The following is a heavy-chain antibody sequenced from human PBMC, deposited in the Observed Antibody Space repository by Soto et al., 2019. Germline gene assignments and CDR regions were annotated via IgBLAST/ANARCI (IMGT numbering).Heavy chain of an antibody. J-gene: IGHJ5*02. CDR1: GFTFSSYS. CDR3: ARENYGDYLTWFDP. CDR2: ISSSSSTI. Sequence: EVQLVESGGGLVQPGGSLRLSCAASGFTFSSYSMNWVRQAPGKGLEGVSYISSSSSTIYYADSVKGRFTISRDNAKNSLYLQMNSLRDEDTAVYYCARENYGDYLTWFDPWGQGTLVTVSS. D-gene: IGHD4-17*01. V-gene: IGHV3-48*02.